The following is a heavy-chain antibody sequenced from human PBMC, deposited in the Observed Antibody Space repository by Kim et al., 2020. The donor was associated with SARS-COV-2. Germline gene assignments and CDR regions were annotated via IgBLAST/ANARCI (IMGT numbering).Heavy chain of an antibody. J-gene: IGHJ6*02. D-gene: IGHD3-10*01. V-gene: IGHV3-23*01. Sequence: GGSLRLSCAASGFTFSSYAMSWVRQAPGKGLEWVSAISGSGGSTYYADSVKGRFTISRDNSKNTLYLQMNSLRAEDTAVYYCAKGLTPPLLWFGELTYYYYYGMDVWGQGTTVTVSS. CDR1: GFTFSSYA. CDR3: AKGLTPPLLWFGELTYYYYYGMDV. CDR2: ISGSGGST.